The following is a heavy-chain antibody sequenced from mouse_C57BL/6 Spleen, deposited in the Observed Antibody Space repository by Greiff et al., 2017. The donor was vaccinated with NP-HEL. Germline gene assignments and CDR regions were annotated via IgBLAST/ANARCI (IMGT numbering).Heavy chain of an antibody. D-gene: IGHD4-1*01. CDR1: GYTFNSYW. J-gene: IGHJ2*01. Sequence: QVQLQQPGAELVKPGASVKLSCKASGYTFNSYWMQWVKQRPGQGLEWIGEIDPSDSYTNYNQKFKGKATLTVDTSYSTAYMQLSSLTSEDSAVEYCARGTGRYFDYWGQGTTLTVSS. CDR2: IDPSDSYT. V-gene: IGHV1-50*01. CDR3: ARGTGRYFDY.